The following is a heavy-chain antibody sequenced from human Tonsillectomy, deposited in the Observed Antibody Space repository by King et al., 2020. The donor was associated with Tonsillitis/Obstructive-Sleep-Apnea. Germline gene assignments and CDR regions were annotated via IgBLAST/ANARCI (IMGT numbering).Heavy chain of an antibody. CDR2: ISYDGSNK. CDR1: GFTFSNYA. CDR3: ARELAVAGNSAFDI. D-gene: IGHD6-19*01. Sequence: VQLVESGGGVVQPGRSLRLSCAASGFTFSNYAIHWVRQAPGKGLEWVAVISYDGSNKYYADSVKGRFNISRDNSKNTLYLQMNSLRAEDTAVYSCARELAVAGNSAFDIWGQGTLVTVSS. V-gene: IGHV3-30*01. J-gene: IGHJ3*02.